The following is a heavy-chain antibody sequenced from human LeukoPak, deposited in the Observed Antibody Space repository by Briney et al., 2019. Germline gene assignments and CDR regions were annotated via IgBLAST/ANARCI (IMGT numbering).Heavy chain of an antibody. Sequence: GGSLRLSCAASGFTFNNYAMRWVRQAPGKGLEWVSGISGGGDSTFYADSVKGRFTISKDTSKNTLFLHLTSLRAEDTAVYYCARADLEQQLRGPYFDYWGQGTLVTVSS. D-gene: IGHD6-13*01. CDR2: ISGGGDST. CDR1: GFTFNNYA. J-gene: IGHJ4*02. V-gene: IGHV3-23*01. CDR3: ARADLEQQLRGPYFDY.